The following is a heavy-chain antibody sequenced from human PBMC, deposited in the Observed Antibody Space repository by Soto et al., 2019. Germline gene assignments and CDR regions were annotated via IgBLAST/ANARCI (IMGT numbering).Heavy chain of an antibody. V-gene: IGHV1-46*03. J-gene: IGHJ4*02. Sequence: QVQLVQSGAEVKKPGASVKVSCKASGYTFTTYYIHWVRQAPGQGLEWMGIINPSGGNITYAQKFQDRVTMTRDTSTSTVYMELSSLRSEDTAVYYCGRDGGYQRFDYWGQGALVTVSS. CDR2: INPSGGNI. CDR3: GRDGGYQRFDY. CDR1: GYTFTTYY. D-gene: IGHD2-2*01.